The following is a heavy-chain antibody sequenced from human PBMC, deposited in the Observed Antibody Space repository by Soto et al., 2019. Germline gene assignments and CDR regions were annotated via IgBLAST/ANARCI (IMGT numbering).Heavy chain of an antibody. CDR3: ARVGSSWYLGMDV. D-gene: IGHD6-13*01. J-gene: IGHJ6*02. V-gene: IGHV4-59*01. CDR1: DGSISNYY. Sequence: QVQLQESGPGLVKPSETLSLTCTVSDGSISNYYWSWIRQPPGMGLEWIGYIYYTGSTNYNPSLRSRVTISVDTCKNQFSLKLSSVTAADMAVYYCARVGSSWYLGMDVWGQGTTVTVSS. CDR2: IYYTGST.